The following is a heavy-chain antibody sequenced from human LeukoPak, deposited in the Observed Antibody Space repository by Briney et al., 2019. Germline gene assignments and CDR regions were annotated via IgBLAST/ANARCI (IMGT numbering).Heavy chain of an antibody. Sequence: ASVKVSCKASRYTFTGYYMHWVRQAPGQGREWRGWINPNSGGTNYAQKFQGRVTMTRDTSIRTAYMELSRLRSDDTAVYYCARNLRPIYDSSGYYLYWGQGTLVTVSS. CDR2: INPNSGGT. CDR1: RYTFTGYY. V-gene: IGHV1-2*02. CDR3: ARNLRPIYDSSGYYLY. D-gene: IGHD3-22*01. J-gene: IGHJ4*02.